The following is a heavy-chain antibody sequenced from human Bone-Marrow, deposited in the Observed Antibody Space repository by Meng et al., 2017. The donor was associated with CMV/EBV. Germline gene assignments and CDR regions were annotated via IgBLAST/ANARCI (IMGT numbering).Heavy chain of an antibody. CDR1: GFTFSSYW. CDR2: ISYDGSNK. D-gene: IGHD2/OR15-2a*01. Sequence: GESLKISCAASGFTFSSYWMHWVRQAPGKGLEWVAVISYDGSNKYYADSVKGRFTISRDNSKNTLYLQMNSLRAEDTAVYYCARDFYSVFDYWGQGTLVTVSS. J-gene: IGHJ4*02. V-gene: IGHV3-30*03. CDR3: ARDFYSVFDY.